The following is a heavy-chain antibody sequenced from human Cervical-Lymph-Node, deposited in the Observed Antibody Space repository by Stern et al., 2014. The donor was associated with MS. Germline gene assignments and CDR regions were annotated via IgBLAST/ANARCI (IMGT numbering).Heavy chain of an antibody. D-gene: IGHD1-26*01. V-gene: IGHV3-30*04. J-gene: IGHJ4*02. CDR2: IYYDGRSI. CDR3: ASEERLGAPDY. CDR1: GFTFSAFT. Sequence: VQLVQSGGGVVQPGRSLRLSCAASGFTFSAFTMHWVRPAPGKGLDWVAFIYYDGRSIYYADSVKGRLTISRNNFKNTLHVQLDSLKTEDMAVYYCASEERLGAPDYWGKGPMVRVSA.